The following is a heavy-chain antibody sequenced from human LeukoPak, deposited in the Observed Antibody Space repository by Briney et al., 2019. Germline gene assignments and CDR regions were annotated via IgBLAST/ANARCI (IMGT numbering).Heavy chain of an antibody. Sequence: KPSETLSLTCTVSGGSISSGSYYWSWIRQPAGKGLEWIGRIYTSGSTNYNPSLKSRVTISVDTSKNQFSLKLSSVTAADTAVYYCARDLEAYCGGDCSGWGQGTLVTVSS. V-gene: IGHV4-61*02. CDR1: GGSISSGSYY. CDR3: ARDLEAYCGGDCSG. CDR2: IYTSGST. D-gene: IGHD2-21*02. J-gene: IGHJ4*02.